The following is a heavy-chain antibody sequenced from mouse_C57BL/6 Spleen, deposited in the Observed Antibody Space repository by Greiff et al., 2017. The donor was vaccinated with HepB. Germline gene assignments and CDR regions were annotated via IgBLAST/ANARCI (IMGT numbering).Heavy chain of an antibody. D-gene: IGHD1-1*01. CDR1: GYTFTSYG. J-gene: IGHJ4*01. V-gene: IGHV1-81*01. CDR2: IYPRSGNT. Sequence: QVQLQHSGAELARPGASVKLSCKASGYTFTSYGISWVKQRTGQGLEWIGEIYPRSGNTYYNEKFKVKVTLTADKSSSTAYMELRSLTSEDSAVYFCARRIVYYGSSYYAMDYWGQGTSVTVSS. CDR3: ARRIVYYGSSYYAMDY.